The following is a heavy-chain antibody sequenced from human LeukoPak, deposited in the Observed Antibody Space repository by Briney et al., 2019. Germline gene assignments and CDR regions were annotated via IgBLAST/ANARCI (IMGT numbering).Heavy chain of an antibody. Sequence: GGSLRLSCAASGFTVSSNYMSWVRQAPGKGLEWVSAISGSGGSTYYADSVKGRFTISRDNSKNTLYLQMNSLRAEDTAVYYCAKDSNSRDIGKMYYFDYWGQGTLVTVSS. CDR2: ISGSGGST. V-gene: IGHV3-23*01. CDR3: AKDSNSRDIGKMYYFDY. CDR1: GFTVSSNY. D-gene: IGHD3-16*02. J-gene: IGHJ4*02.